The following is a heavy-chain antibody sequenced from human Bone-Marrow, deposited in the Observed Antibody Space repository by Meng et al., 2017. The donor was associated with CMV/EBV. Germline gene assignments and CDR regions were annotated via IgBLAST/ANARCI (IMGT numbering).Heavy chain of an antibody. Sequence: SETLSLTCTVSGGSISSYYWSWIRQPPGKGLEWIGEINHSGSTNYKPSLKSRVTISVDTSKNQFSLKLNSVTAADTAVYYCAREKRFLEWSYWYFDLWGRGTLVTFSS. V-gene: IGHV4-34*01. CDR1: GGSISSYY. D-gene: IGHD3-3*01. CDR2: INHSGST. CDR3: AREKRFLEWSYWYFDL. J-gene: IGHJ2*01.